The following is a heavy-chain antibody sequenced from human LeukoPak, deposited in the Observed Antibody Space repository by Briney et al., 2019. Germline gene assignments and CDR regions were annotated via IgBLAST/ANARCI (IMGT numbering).Heavy chain of an antibody. CDR1: GGSFSGYY. Sequence: PSETLSLTCAVYGGSFSGYYWSWIRQPPGKGLEWIGEINHSGSTNYNPSLKSRVTISVDTSKNQFSLKLSSVTAADTAVYYCARDGGDYDILTGYYLPPDGFDPWGQGTLVTVPS. D-gene: IGHD3-9*01. CDR2: INHSGST. J-gene: IGHJ5*02. CDR3: ARDGGDYDILTGYYLPPDGFDP. V-gene: IGHV4-34*01.